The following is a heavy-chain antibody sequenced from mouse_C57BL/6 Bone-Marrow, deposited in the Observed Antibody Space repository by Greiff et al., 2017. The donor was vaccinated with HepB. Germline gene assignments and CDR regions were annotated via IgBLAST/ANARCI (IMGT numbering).Heavy chain of an antibody. CDR3: VRGYYGNWFAY. Sequence: VQLQQSGDEVMKPGASVKISCKATGYTFSSYWIEWIKQRPGHGLEWIGEILPGSGSTNYNEKFKGKATFTTETSSNTAYMELRRLTSEDSAVYYWVRGYYGNWFAYWGQGTLVTCSA. CDR1: GYTFSSYW. CDR2: ILPGSGST. V-gene: IGHV1-9*01. D-gene: IGHD1-1*01. J-gene: IGHJ3*01.